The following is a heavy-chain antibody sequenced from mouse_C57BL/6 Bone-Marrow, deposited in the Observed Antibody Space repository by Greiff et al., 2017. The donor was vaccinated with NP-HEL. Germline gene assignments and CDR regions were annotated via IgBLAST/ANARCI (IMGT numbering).Heavy chain of an antibody. CDR3: ARRVRGYAMDY. Sequence: HVQLQQPGAELVKPGASVKLSCKASGYTFTSYWMHWVKQRPGQGLEWIGMIHPNSGSTKYNEKFKSKATLTVDKSSSTAYMQLSSLTSEDSAVYYCARRVRGYAMDYWGQGTSVTVSS. CDR1: GYTFTSYW. CDR2: IHPNSGST. V-gene: IGHV1-64*01. J-gene: IGHJ4*01. D-gene: IGHD2-14*01.